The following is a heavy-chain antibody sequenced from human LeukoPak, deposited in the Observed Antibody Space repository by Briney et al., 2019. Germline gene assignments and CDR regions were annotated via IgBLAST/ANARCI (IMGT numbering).Heavy chain of an antibody. V-gene: IGHV4-59*01. D-gene: IGHD7-27*01. Sequence: SETLSLTCTVSGGSISNYYWSWIRQPPGEGLEWIGYIYHTGSTSYSPSLKSRVTISADTSQNQFSLKLSSVTAADPAVYYCASRKLGNDYWGQGTLVIVSS. CDR3: ASRKLGNDY. CDR1: GGSISNYY. CDR2: IYHTGST. J-gene: IGHJ4*02.